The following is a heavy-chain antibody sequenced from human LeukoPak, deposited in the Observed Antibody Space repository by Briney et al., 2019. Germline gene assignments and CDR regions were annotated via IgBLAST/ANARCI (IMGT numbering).Heavy chain of an antibody. CDR2: ISSSGSTI. J-gene: IGHJ6*02. D-gene: IGHD4-17*01. Sequence: GGSLRLSCAASGFTFSDYYMSWIRQAPGRGLEWVSYISSSGSTIYYADSVKGRFTISRDNAKNSLYLQMNSLRAEDTAVYCCARSYGDYAYYGMDVWGQGTTVTVSS. CDR3: ARSYGDYAYYGMDV. V-gene: IGHV3-11*01. CDR1: GFTFSDYY.